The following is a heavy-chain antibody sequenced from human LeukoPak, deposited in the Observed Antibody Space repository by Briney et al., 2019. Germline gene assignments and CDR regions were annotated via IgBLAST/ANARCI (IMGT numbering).Heavy chain of an antibody. J-gene: IGHJ4*02. CDR2: ISATGGST. V-gene: IGHV3-23*01. Sequence: GGSLRLSCAASAFSFSSYAMTWVRQAPGKGLEWVSGISATGGSTYYADSVKGRFTISRDDAKNSLYLQMNSLRAEDTALYYCARDTSSSYGSGSDYWGQGTLVTVSS. CDR1: AFSFSSYA. CDR3: ARDTSSSYGSGSDY. D-gene: IGHD3-10*01.